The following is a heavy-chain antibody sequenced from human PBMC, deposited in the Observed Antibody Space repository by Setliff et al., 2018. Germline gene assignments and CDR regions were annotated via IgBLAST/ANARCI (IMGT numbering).Heavy chain of an antibody. J-gene: IGHJ3*02. CDR2: ISSSGSTI. Sequence: PGGSLRLSCAGSGFTFSSYTMNWVRQAPGKGLEWVSYISSSGSTIYYADSVKGRFTISRDNAKNSLYLQMNSLRAEDTAVYYCAREDIVVVPAAQEAFDIWGQGTMVTVSS. V-gene: IGHV3-48*04. CDR3: AREDIVVVPAAQEAFDI. CDR1: GFTFSSYT. D-gene: IGHD2-2*01.